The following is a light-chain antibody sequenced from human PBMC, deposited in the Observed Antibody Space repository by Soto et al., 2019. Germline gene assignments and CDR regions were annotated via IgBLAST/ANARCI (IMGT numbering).Light chain of an antibody. J-gene: IGLJ2*01. CDR1: SSDVGTYYF. CDR2: EGT. Sequence: QSALTQPASVSGSLGQSITISCTGSSSDVGTYYFVSWYQQHPGKVPKLMIYEGTKRPSGVSDRFSGSKSGNTASMTISGLQAEDEANYHCAAWDDRLSGVIFGGGTKLTVL. CDR3: AAWDDRLSGVI. V-gene: IGLV2-23*01.